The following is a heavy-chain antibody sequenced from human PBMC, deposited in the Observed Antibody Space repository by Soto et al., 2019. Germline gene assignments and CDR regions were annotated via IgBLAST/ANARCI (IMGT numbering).Heavy chain of an antibody. J-gene: IGHJ6*02. V-gene: IGHV4-4*02. D-gene: IGHD1-1*01. CDR2: IYHSGST. Sequence: QVQLQESGPGLVKPSGTLSLTCAVSGGSISSSNWWSWVRQPPGKGLEWIGEIYHSGSTNYNPSLNSRVTISVDKSKNRFSLKLSFVAAAVTAVYYGARAHGTYYYGMDVWGQGTTVTVSS. CDR1: GGSISSSNW. CDR3: ARAHGTYYYGMDV.